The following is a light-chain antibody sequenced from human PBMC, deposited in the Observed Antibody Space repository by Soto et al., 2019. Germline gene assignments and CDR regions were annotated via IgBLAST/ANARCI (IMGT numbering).Light chain of an antibody. CDR3: QQYNEWPPKPT. CDR1: QSVSSN. V-gene: IGKV3-15*01. J-gene: IGKJ2*01. Sequence: EIVMTQSPATLSVSPGERATLSCRASQSVSSNLAWYQQKSGQAPRLLIYGASTRATGIPARFSGSGSGTEFTLTISSLQSEDFAVYYCQQYNEWPPKPTFGQGTKVDIK. CDR2: GAS.